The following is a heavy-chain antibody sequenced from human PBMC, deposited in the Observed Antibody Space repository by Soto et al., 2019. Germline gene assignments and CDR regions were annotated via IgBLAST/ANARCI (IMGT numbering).Heavy chain of an antibody. D-gene: IGHD2-15*01. CDR3: ARDQVGCSGGSCYDY. J-gene: IGHJ4*02. Sequence: SETLSLTCTVAGGSISRHFWTWIRQPPGKGLEWIGYIYHSGTTNYNPSLKSRLTISIEKSKNQFSLKLSSVTAADTAVYYCARDQVGCSGGSCYDYWGQGTLVTVSS. V-gene: IGHV4-59*11. CDR1: GGSISRHF. CDR2: IYHSGTT.